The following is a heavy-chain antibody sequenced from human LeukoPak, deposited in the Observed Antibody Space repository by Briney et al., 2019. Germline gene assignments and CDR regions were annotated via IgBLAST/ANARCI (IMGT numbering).Heavy chain of an antibody. CDR1: GFSIIINY. V-gene: IGHV3-66*01. CDR3: ARDWSEYTGMDV. J-gene: IGHJ6*02. D-gene: IGHD6-6*01. CDR2: IYSGGDT. Sequence: GGSLRLSCTASGFSIIINYMSWVPQAPGKELFWVSVIYSGGDTFYTASVKGRFTICRDNSKNTVYLQMTSLTAADTAVYYCARDWSEYTGMDVWGQGTTVNVSS.